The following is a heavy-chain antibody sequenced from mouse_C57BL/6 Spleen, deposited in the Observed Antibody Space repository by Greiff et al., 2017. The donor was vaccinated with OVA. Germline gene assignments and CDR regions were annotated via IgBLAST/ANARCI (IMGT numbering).Heavy chain of an antibody. CDR3: ARGDYYGSSPFDY. V-gene: IGHV1-82*01. CDR1: GYAFSSSW. CDR2: IYPGDGDT. Sequence: VQLQESGPELVKPGASVKISCKASGYAFSSSWMNWVKQRPGKGLEWIGRIYPGDGDTNYNGKFKGKATLTADKSSSTAYMQLSSLTSEDSAVYFCARGDYYGSSPFDYWGQGTTLTVSS. J-gene: IGHJ2*01. D-gene: IGHD1-1*01.